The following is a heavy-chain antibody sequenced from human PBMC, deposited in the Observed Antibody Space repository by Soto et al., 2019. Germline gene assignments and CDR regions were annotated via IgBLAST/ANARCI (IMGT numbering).Heavy chain of an antibody. CDR2: IYPGDSDT. Sequence: PGESLKISCNGSGYSFTSYWIGWVRQMPGKGLEWMGIIYPGDSDTRYSPSFQGQVTISADKSISTAYLQWSSLKASDTAMYYCARFKNWDLYYYYGMDVWGQGTTVTVSS. CDR3: ARFKNWDLYYYYGMDV. V-gene: IGHV5-51*01. D-gene: IGHD7-27*01. CDR1: GYSFTSYW. J-gene: IGHJ6*02.